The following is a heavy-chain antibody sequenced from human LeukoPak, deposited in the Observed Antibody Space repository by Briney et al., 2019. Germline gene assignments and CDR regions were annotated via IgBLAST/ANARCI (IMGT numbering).Heavy chain of an antibody. CDR2: IYYSGST. CDR3: ARGSLEYCSSTSCYWFDP. Sequence: SETLSLTCTVSGGSVSSGSYYWSWIRQPPGKGLEWIGYIYYSGSTNYNPSLKSRVTISVDTSKNQFSPKLSSVTAADTAVYYCARGSLEYCSSTSCYWFDPWGQGTLVTVSS. D-gene: IGHD2-2*01. J-gene: IGHJ5*02. V-gene: IGHV4-61*01. CDR1: GGSVSSGSYY.